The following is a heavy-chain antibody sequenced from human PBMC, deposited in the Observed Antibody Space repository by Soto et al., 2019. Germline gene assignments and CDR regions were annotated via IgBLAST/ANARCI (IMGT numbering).Heavy chain of an antibody. CDR3: ARGGELLWFGDRVPVGWFDP. D-gene: IGHD3-10*01. V-gene: IGHV4-30-2*01. CDR1: GGSISSGGYS. J-gene: IGHJ5*02. CDR2: IYHGGST. Sequence: SETLSLTCAVSGGSISSGGYSWSWIRQPPGKGLEWIGYIYHGGSTYYNPSLKSRVTISVDRSKNQFSLKLSSVTAADTAVYYCARGGELLWFGDRVPVGWFDPWGQGTLVTVS.